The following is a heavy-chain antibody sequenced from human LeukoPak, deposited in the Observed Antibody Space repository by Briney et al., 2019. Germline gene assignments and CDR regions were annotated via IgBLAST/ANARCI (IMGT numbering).Heavy chain of an antibody. V-gene: IGHV3-23*01. Sequence: GGSLRLSCAASGFTFSSYAMSWVRQAPGKGPEWVSAISGSGGSTYYADSVKGRFTISRDNSKNTLYLQMNSLRAEDTAVYYCAKSDIVVVPAAMRDYWGQGTLVTVSS. CDR3: AKSDIVVVPAAMRDY. CDR1: GFTFSSYA. CDR2: ISGSGGST. J-gene: IGHJ4*02. D-gene: IGHD2-2*01.